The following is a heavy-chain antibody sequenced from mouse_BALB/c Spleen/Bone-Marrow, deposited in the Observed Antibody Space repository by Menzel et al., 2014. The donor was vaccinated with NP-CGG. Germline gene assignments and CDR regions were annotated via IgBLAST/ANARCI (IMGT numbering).Heavy chain of an antibody. D-gene: IGHD1-2*01. CDR3: ARKDYFGYAAMDY. CDR2: ISGGSSII. CDR1: GFTFSSFG. V-gene: IGHV5-17*02. J-gene: IGHJ4*01. Sequence: EVQGVESGGGLVQPGGSRKLSCAASGFTFSSFGMHWVRQAPEKGLEWVAYISGGSSIIYYADTVKGRFTISRDNPKNTLFLQMTSLRSEDTAIYYCARKDYFGYAAMDYWGQGTSVTGSS.